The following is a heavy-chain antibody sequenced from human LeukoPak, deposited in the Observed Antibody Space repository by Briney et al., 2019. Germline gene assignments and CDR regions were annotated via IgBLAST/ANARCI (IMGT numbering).Heavy chain of an antibody. V-gene: IGHV4-59*01. CDR2: IYYSGSN. D-gene: IGHD6-19*01. CDR3: AREQDSSGWSYGGFDY. Sequence: SETLSLTCTVSGGFISSYYWRWLRQPPGKGVEWIGYIYYSGSNNYNPSLKSRVTISVDTSKNQFSLKLSSVTAADTAVYYCAREQDSSGWSYGGFDYWGQGTLVTVSS. J-gene: IGHJ4*02. CDR1: GGFISSYY.